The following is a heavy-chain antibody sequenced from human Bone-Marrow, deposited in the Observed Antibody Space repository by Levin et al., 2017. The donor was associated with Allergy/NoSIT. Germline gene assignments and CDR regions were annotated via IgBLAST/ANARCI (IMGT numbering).Heavy chain of an antibody. J-gene: IGHJ6*02. D-gene: IGHD3-9*01. Sequence: AASVKVSCKGSGYKFSDYWIGWVRQMPGKGLECMGIIYPGDSDSRYPPSFQGQVSFSVDKSVSTAYMQWSSLKASDSGMYYCARFRGEPCAGSGCYMGDYYALDVWGQGTTVTVSS. CDR2: IYPGDSDS. V-gene: IGHV5-51*01. CDR1: GYKFSDYW. CDR3: ARFRGEPCAGSGCYMGDYYALDV.